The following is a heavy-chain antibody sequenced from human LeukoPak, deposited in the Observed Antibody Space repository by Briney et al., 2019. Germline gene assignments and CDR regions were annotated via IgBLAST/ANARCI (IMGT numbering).Heavy chain of an antibody. CDR3: ARLPMVRGVIRSYVDY. D-gene: IGHD3-10*01. CDR2: INHSGST. J-gene: IGHJ4*02. CDR1: GGSISSSSYY. V-gene: IGHV4-39*07. Sequence: SETLSLTCTVSGGSISSSSYYWGWIRQPPGKGLEWIGEINHSGSTNYNPSLKSRVTISVDTSKNQFSLKLSSVTAADTAVYYCARLPMVRGVIRSYVDYWGQGTLVTVSS.